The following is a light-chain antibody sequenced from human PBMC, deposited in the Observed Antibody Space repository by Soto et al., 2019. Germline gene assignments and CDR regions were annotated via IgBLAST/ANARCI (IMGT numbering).Light chain of an antibody. CDR2: EVS. J-gene: IGLJ1*01. CDR3: SSFSSSSTLYV. V-gene: IGLV2-14*01. Sequence: SVLTQPASVSASPGQSITISCTGTSSDVGGYDYVSWYQQHPGKAPKLMLYEVSNRPSGVSNRFSGSKSGNTASLSISGLQAEDEADYYCSSFSSSSTLYVFGTGTRSPS. CDR1: SSDVGGYDY.